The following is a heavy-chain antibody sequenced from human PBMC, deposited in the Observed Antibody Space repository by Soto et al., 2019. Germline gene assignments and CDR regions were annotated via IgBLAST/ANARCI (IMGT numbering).Heavy chain of an antibody. CDR3: AKGIAVAYYFDY. Sequence: EVQLLESGGGLVQPGGSLRLSCAASGFTFSSYAMSWVRQAPGKGLEWVSTISGGGGNTYYADSVKGRFTISRDNSKSTLYLQMNSLRAEDTAVYYCAKGIAVAYYFDYWGQGTLVTVSS. V-gene: IGHV3-23*01. D-gene: IGHD6-19*01. CDR2: ISGGGGNT. CDR1: GFTFSSYA. J-gene: IGHJ4*02.